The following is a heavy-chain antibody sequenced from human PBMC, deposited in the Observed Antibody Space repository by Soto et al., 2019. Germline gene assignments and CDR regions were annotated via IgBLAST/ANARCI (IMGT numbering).Heavy chain of an antibody. J-gene: IGHJ5*02. CDR3: ARGRMYSRRLVAWFDP. CDR1: GGSFSGYY. Sequence: QVQLQQWGAGLLKPSETLSLTCAVYGGSFSGYYWGWIRQPPGKGVEWIGEINHSGGTNYNPSLKSRVTISVDPSKNQFSLKLSFLTPAVTAVYSCARGRMYSRRLVAWFDPWGQGTLVTVSS. D-gene: IGHD6-13*01. CDR2: INHSGGT. V-gene: IGHV4-34*01.